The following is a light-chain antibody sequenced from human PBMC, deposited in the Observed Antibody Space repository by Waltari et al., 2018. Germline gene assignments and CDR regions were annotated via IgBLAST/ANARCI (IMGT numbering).Light chain of an antibody. CDR2: AAS. V-gene: IGKV1-27*01. Sequence: DIQMTQSPSSLSASVGERVTITCRASQDISSYLAWYQQRPGKVPKLLIYAASTLQSWVPSRFSGSGSGTDFTLTISSLQPEDVATYYCHKYNSAPFTFGPGTKVHFK. CDR1: QDISSY. CDR3: HKYNSAPFT. J-gene: IGKJ3*01.